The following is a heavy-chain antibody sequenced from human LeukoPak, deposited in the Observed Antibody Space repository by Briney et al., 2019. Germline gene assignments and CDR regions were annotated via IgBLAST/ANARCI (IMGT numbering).Heavy chain of an antibody. CDR3: ARPYCRGGSCTSFWDY. D-gene: IGHD2-15*01. CDR1: VYTFTDYD. Sequence: ASVTVSFKSSVYTFTDYDLHWVRQAPGQGGEGMGWINPNSGGTNYAQKFQGRVTMTRDTSSTTAYMELRWLRSDDTAVYYCARPYCRGGSCTSFWDYWGQGTLVTVSS. CDR2: INPNSGGT. J-gene: IGHJ4*02. V-gene: IGHV1-2*02.